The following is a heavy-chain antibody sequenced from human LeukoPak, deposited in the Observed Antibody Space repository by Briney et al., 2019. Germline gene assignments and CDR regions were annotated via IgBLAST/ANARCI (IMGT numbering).Heavy chain of an antibody. D-gene: IGHD2-2*01. CDR1: GFTFDDYA. CDR3: AKDYCSSTTCYYKY. Sequence: GGSLRLSCAASGFTFDDYAMHWVRQAPGKGLEWVSGISWNSGNIGYADSVKGRFTISRDNAKNSLFLQMNSLRAEDTALYYCAKDYCSSTTCYYKYWGQGTLVTVSS. J-gene: IGHJ4*02. V-gene: IGHV3-9*01. CDR2: ISWNSGNI.